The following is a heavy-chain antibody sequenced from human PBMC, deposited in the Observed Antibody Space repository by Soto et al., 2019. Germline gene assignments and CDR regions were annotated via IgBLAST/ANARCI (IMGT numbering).Heavy chain of an antibody. CDR2: ISGSGGST. CDR1: GFTFRSYA. J-gene: IGHJ6*02. CDR3: AKSGHYYYYGMDV. V-gene: IGHV3-23*01. Sequence: GGSLRLSCAASGFTFRSYAMSWVRQAPGKGLEWVSAISGSGGSTYYADSVKGRFTISRDNSKNTLYLQMNSLRAEDTAVYYCAKSGHYYYYGMDVWGQGTTVTVSS.